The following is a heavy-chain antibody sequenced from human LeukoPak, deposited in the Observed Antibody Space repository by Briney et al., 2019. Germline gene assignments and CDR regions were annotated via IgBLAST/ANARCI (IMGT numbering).Heavy chain of an antibody. V-gene: IGHV3-30*02. CDR1: GFTFSSYG. Sequence: GGSLRLSCAASGFTFSSYGMHWVRQAPGKGLEWVAFIRYDGSNKYYADSVKGRFTISRDNSKNTLYLQMNSLRAEDTAVYYCASAGSIAAAGRDYWGQGTLVTVSS. CDR2: IRYDGSNK. D-gene: IGHD6-13*01. J-gene: IGHJ4*02. CDR3: ASAGSIAAAGRDY.